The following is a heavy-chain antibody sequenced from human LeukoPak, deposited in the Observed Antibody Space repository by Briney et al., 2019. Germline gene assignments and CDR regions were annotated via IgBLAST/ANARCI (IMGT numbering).Heavy chain of an antibody. J-gene: IGHJ4*02. V-gene: IGHV1-69*13. CDR2: IIPIFGTP. CDR3: ARDQSGDFWSGYYFDY. D-gene: IGHD3-3*01. Sequence: SVKVSCKASGGTFSSYAINWVRQAPGQGLEWMGGIIPIFGTPNYAQKFQDRVTITADESTSTIYMDLSSLRSEDTAVYYCARDQSGDFWSGYYFDYWGQGTLVTVSS. CDR1: GGTFSSYA.